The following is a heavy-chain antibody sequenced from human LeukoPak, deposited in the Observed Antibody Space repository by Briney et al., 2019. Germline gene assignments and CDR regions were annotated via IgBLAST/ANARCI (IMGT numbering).Heavy chain of an antibody. J-gene: IGHJ4*02. CDR3: AKDKDFWSGYYTGFFVDY. CDR1: GYIFTSNY. Sequence: GASVKVSCKASGYIFTSNYMHWVRQAPGQGLEWMGVINPRGDWAAYAQKFQGRVTLTRDLSTTTDYLEVNSLRAEDTAVYYCAKDKDFWSGYYTGFFVDYWGQGTLVTVSS. D-gene: IGHD3-3*01. V-gene: IGHV1-46*01. CDR2: INPRGDWA.